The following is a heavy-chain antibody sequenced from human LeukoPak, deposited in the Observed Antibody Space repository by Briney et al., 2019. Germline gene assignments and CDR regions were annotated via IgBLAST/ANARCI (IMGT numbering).Heavy chain of an antibody. CDR2: ISGGGGST. V-gene: IGHV3-23*01. D-gene: IGHD1-26*01. Sequence: GGSLRLSCAASGFTFTSYSMNWVHQAPGKGLEWVSTISGGGGSTYYADSVKGRFTISRDNSKNTLYLQANSLRAEDTAVYYCAKGGKWDVTPFDYWGQGTLVTVSS. J-gene: IGHJ4*02. CDR1: GFTFTSYS. CDR3: AKGGKWDVTPFDY.